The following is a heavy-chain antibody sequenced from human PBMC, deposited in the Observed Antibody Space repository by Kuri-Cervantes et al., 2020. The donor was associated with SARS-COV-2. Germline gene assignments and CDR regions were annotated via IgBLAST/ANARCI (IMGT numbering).Heavy chain of an antibody. CDR2: IWYGGSNK. J-gene: IGHJ6*03. Sequence: GGSLRLCCAASGFTFSSYGMHWVRQAPGKGLEWVAVIWYGGSNKYYADSVKGRFTISRDNSKNTLYLQMNSLRAEDTAVYYCAKDVNIVVVPAVTFHYYYMDVWGKGTTVTVSS. CDR3: AKDVNIVVVPAVTFHYYYMDV. CDR1: GFTFSSYG. V-gene: IGHV3-30*02. D-gene: IGHD2-2*01.